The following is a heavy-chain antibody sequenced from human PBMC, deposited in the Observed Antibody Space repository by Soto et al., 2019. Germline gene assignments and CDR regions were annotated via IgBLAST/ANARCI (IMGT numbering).Heavy chain of an antibody. D-gene: IGHD6-13*01. Sequence: GASVKVSCKASGYTFTSYGISWVRQAPGQGLEWMGWISAYNGNTNYAQKLQGRVTMTTDTSTSTAYMELRSLRSDDTAVYYCARVGAAAVLRDFGWFDPWGQGTLVTVSS. CDR1: GYTFTSYG. CDR2: ISAYNGNT. V-gene: IGHV1-18*01. CDR3: ARVGAAAVLRDFGWFDP. J-gene: IGHJ5*02.